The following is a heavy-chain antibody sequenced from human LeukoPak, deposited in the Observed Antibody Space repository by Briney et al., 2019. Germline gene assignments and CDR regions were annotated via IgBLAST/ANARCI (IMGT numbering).Heavy chain of an antibody. D-gene: IGHD4-17*01. V-gene: IGHV5-51*01. J-gene: IGHJ4*02. CDR2: IYPGDSDT. CDR3: ARLSDYGDLYYFDY. CDR1: GSIFTSYW. Sequence: PGASLQISCEGSGSIFTSYWIGCVRPLPGKVLEWMGIIYPGDSDTRYSPSFQGQVTISADKSISTAYLQWSSLKASDTAMYYCARLSDYGDLYYFDYWGQGTLVTVSS.